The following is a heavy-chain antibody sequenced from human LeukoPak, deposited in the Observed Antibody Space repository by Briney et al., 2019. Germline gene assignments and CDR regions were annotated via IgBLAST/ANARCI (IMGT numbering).Heavy chain of an antibody. V-gene: IGHV3-7*01. J-gene: IGHJ4*02. CDR3: ARDSRALPS. Sequence: GGSLRLSCAASGFTFNNYWMSWVRQAPGKGLEWVANIKQDGSEKYYVDSVKGRFTISRDNVKNSLYLQMNSLRADDAAMYYCARDSRALPSWGQGTLVTVSS. CDR1: GFTFNNYW. CDR2: IKQDGSEK.